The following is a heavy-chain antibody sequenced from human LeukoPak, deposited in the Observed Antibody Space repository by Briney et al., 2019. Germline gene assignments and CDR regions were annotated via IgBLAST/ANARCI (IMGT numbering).Heavy chain of an antibody. CDR3: AAEGAYYSDSRCAFDV. V-gene: IGHV1-58*01. CDR1: RCTLTSYA. Sequence: GSSVKVSCMPSRCTLTSYAGQRVRQAPRQPSEGIGWIVVGSGSTNYAQKFHERVTITSDMYISLVYMAVSSLRSEDTAVYYCAAEGAYYSDSRCAFDVWGQGTMVGVSS. CDR2: IVVGSGST. J-gene: IGHJ3*01. D-gene: IGHD3-22*01.